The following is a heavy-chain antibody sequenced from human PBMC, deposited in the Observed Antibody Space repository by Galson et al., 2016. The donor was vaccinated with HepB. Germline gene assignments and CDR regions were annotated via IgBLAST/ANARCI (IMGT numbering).Heavy chain of an antibody. CDR2: MNPNSANT. CDR1: GYTFSSYD. Sequence: SCKASGYTFSSYDISWVRQAPGQGLEWMGWMNPNSANTGYVEKFQGRVTMTWNTSISTAYLELRGLRSEDTAVYYCARFMEWSDYGGQGTLVIVSS. J-gene: IGHJ4*02. D-gene: IGHD3-3*01. V-gene: IGHV1-8*01. CDR3: ARFMEWSDY.